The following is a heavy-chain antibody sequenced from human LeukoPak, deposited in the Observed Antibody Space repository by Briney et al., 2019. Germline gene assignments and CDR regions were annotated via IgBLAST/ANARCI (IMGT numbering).Heavy chain of an antibody. Sequence: GGSLTLSCAASGFIFTSYTMTWVRQAPGKGLEWVSGINWNGGSTGYADSVKGRFTISRDNAKNSLYLQMNSLRAEDTALYYCARALFRYYGSGSFDYWGQGTLVTVSS. D-gene: IGHD3-10*01. CDR1: GFIFTSYT. CDR2: INWNGGST. J-gene: IGHJ4*02. CDR3: ARALFRYYGSGSFDY. V-gene: IGHV3-20*04.